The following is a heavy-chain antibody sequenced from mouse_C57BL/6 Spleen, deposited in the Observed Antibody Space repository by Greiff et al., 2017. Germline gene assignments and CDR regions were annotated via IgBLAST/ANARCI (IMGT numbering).Heavy chain of an antibody. CDR3: TTEGTTVVADY. CDR1: GFNIKDDY. CDR2: IDPENGDT. D-gene: IGHD1-1*01. Sequence: EVHLVESGAELVRPWASVKLSCTASGFNIKDDYMHWVKQRPEQGLEWIGWIDPENGDTEYASKFQGKATITADTSSNTAYLQLSSLTSEDTAVYYCTTEGTTVVADYWGQGTTLTVSS. V-gene: IGHV14-4*01. J-gene: IGHJ2*01.